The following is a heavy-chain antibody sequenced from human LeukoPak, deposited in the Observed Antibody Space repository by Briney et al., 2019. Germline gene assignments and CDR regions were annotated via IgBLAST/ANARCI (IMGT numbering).Heavy chain of an antibody. D-gene: IGHD6-19*01. V-gene: IGHV4-39*01. J-gene: IGHJ4*02. Sequence: SETLSLTCTVSGGSISSSSYCWRWIRQPPGKGLEWIGSIYYSGSTYYNPSLNSRVTISVDTSKNQFSLKLGSVSAADTAVYYCGRRSYLGGVVSGWYDYWGQGTLVTVSS. CDR1: GGSISSSSYC. CDR3: GRRSYLGGVVSGWYDY. CDR2: IYYSGST.